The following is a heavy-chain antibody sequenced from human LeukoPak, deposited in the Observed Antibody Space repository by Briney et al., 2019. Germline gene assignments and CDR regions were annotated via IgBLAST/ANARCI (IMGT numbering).Heavy chain of an antibody. J-gene: IGHJ4*02. CDR2: IYHSGST. D-gene: IGHD5/OR15-5a*01. Sequence: KPSETLSLTCTVSGYSISSGYYWGWIRQPPGKGLEWIGSIYHSGSTYYNPSLKSRVTISVDTSKNQYSLKLTSVTAADTAVYYCAREGMDIVLRDYWGQGTLVTVSS. CDR1: GYSISSGYY. V-gene: IGHV4-38-2*02. CDR3: AREGMDIVLRDY.